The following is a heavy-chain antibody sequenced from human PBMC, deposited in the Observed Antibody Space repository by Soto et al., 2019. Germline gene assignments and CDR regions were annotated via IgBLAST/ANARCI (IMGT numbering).Heavy chain of an antibody. CDR1: GFTFSSYS. V-gene: IGHV3-21*01. CDR3: ARDWLEEGWSSTSCYGGRGGVGYYYYYMDV. D-gene: IGHD2-2*01. J-gene: IGHJ6*03. Sequence: EVQLVESGGGLVKPGGSLRLSCAASGFTFSSYSMNWVRQAPGKGLEWVSSISSSSSYIYYADSVKGRFTISRDNAKNSLYLQMNSLRAEDTAVYYCARDWLEEGWSSTSCYGGRGGVGYYYYYMDVWGKGTTVTVSS. CDR2: ISSSSSYI.